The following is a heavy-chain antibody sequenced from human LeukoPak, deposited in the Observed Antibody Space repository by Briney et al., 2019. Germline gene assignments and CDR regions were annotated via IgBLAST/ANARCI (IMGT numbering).Heavy chain of an antibody. V-gene: IGHV4-61*02. Sequence: NPSETLSLTCTVSGGSISSGSYYWSWIRQPAGKGLEYIGRIYTSGSTNYNPSLKSRVTISVDTSKNQFSLKLSSVTAADTAVYYCARGRAAAGADYWGQGTLVTVSS. CDR3: ARGRAAAGADY. D-gene: IGHD6-13*01. CDR1: GGSISSGSYY. J-gene: IGHJ4*02. CDR2: IYTSGST.